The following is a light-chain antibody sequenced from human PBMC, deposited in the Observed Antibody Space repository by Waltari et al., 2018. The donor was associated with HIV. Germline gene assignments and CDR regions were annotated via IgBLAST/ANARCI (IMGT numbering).Light chain of an antibody. J-gene: IGLJ1*01. CDR1: SSYVDTF. Sequence: QSALTQPHSVSGSPGQSLTISCTGTSSYVDTFVSWYQHHPGKAPKVLIYDVTKRPSGVPYRFSGSKSGNTAFLTISGLQAEDEADYHCCSHAGNLIFAFGTGTKVTVL. CDR2: DVT. CDR3: CSHAGNLIFA. V-gene: IGLV2-11*01.